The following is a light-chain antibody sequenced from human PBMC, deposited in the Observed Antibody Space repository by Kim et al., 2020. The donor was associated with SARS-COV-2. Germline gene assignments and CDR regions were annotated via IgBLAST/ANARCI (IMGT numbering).Light chain of an antibody. J-gene: IGKJ4*01. CDR3: QQRRKWPLT. CDR1: QSISNY. V-gene: IGKV3-11*01. Sequence: EIKLTQSPATLSLSPGERATLSCRASQSISNYIGWYQQKPGQAPRRLISDASSRATGIPARFSGSGSGTDFTLTISSLEPEDFAVYYCQQRRKWPLTFGGGTKVDIK. CDR2: DAS.